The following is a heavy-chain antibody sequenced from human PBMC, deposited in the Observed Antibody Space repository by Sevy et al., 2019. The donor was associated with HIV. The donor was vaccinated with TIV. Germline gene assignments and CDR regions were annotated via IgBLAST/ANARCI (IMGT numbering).Heavy chain of an antibody. CDR3: ARVPPYYYDSSGYFQRDAFDI. Sequence: SETLSLTCTVSGGSISSYYWSWIRQPPGKGLEWIGYIYYSGSTNYNPSLKSRVTISVDTSKNQFSLKLSSVTAADTAVYYCARVPPYYYDSSGYFQRDAFDIWGQRTMVTVSS. V-gene: IGHV4-59*13. CDR2: IYYSGST. J-gene: IGHJ3*02. D-gene: IGHD3-22*01. CDR1: GGSISSYY.